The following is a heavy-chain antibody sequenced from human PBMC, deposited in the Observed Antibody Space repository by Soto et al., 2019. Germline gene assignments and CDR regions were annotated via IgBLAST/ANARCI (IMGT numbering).Heavy chain of an antibody. J-gene: IGHJ4*02. D-gene: IGHD3-16*02. Sequence: EVQLVESGGGLVQPGGSLRLSCAASGFTFSSYSMNWVRQAPGKGLEGVSYISSSSSTIYYADSVKGRFTISRDNAKNSLYLQMNSLRDEDTAVYYCARLHYGDYVWGSYRYFGDYWGQGTLVTVSS. V-gene: IGHV3-48*02. CDR2: ISSSSSTI. CDR3: ARLHYGDYVWGSYRYFGDY. CDR1: GFTFSSYS.